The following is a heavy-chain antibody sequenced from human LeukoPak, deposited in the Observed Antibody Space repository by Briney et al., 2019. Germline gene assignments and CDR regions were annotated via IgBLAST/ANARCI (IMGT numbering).Heavy chain of an antibody. V-gene: IGHV4-39*07. CDR1: GVSISSSSYY. J-gene: IGHJ4*02. Sequence: SETLSLTCTVSGVSISSSSYYWGWIRQPPGKGLEWIGTIFYSGSIHYSGTTNYNPSLQSRVTISIDTSKSHFSLKLDSVTAADTAVYYCARAGRGVLSNFDYWGQGTLVTVSS. CDR3: ARAGRGVLSNFDY. CDR2: IFYSGSIHYSGTT. D-gene: IGHD4/OR15-4a*01.